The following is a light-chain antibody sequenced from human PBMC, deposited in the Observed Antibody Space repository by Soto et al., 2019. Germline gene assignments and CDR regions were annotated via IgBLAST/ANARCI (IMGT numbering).Light chain of an antibody. CDR3: CSYAGSITFYV. J-gene: IGLJ1*01. Sequence: QSVLTQPASVSGSPGQSITISCTGTSSDVGSYNVVSWYQQHPGKAPKLMIYEVSKRPSGVSNRFSGSKSGNTASLTISGLQAEDEADYYCCSYAGSITFYVFGSGTKVTVL. CDR2: EVS. V-gene: IGLV2-23*02. CDR1: SSDVGSYNV.